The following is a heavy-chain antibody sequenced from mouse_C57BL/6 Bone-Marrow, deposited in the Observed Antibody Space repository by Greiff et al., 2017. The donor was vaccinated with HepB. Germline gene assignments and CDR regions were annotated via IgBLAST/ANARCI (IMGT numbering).Heavy chain of an antibody. D-gene: IGHD1-1*01. CDR3: SREDYCTRYCAFDY. J-gene: IGHJ4*01. Sequence: VQLQQSGPELVKPGASVKLSCKASGYTFTSYDINWVKQRPGQGLEWIGWIYPRDGSTKYNEKFKGKATLTVDKSSSTAYMQRRSLTSEVSAVNFCSREDYCTRYCAFDYWGQGTPVTVSS. CDR2: IYPRDGST. V-gene: IGHV1-85*01. CDR1: GYTFTSYD.